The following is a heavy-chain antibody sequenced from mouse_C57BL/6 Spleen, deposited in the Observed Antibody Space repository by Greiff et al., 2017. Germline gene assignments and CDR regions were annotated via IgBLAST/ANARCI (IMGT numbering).Heavy chain of an antibody. Sequence: EVKVVESGGGLVKPGGSLKLSCAASGFTFSDYGMHWVRQAPEKGLEWVAYISSGSSTIYYADTVKGRFTISRDNANNTLFLQMTSLRSEDTAMYYCARTTVVAYCAMDYWGQGTSVPVAS. D-gene: IGHD1-1*01. CDR2: ISSGSSTI. CDR1: GFTFSDYG. CDR3: ARTTVVAYCAMDY. J-gene: IGHJ4*01. V-gene: IGHV5-17*01.